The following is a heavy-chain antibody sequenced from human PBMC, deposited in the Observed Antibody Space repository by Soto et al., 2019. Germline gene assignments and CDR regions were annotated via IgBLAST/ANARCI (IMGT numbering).Heavy chain of an antibody. D-gene: IGHD5-12*01. V-gene: IGHV3-23*01. CDR2: ISGSGSGT. CDR1: GFTFSSYV. CDR3: VKGRSGYDFDY. Sequence: GGSLRPSCAASGFTFSSYVMGCVRQAPGKGLEWVSAISGSGSGTYYADSVKGRFTISRDNSKNTLYVQMNSLRAEDTAVYYCVKGRSGYDFDYWGQGTLVTVSS. J-gene: IGHJ4*02.